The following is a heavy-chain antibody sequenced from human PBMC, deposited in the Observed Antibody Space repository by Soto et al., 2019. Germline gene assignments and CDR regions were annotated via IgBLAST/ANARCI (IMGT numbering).Heavy chain of an antibody. D-gene: IGHD3-22*01. CDR2: IYYSGST. CDR3: ARTYYYDSSAFWFDP. V-gene: IGHV4-59*08. Sequence: SETLSLTCTVSGGSISSYYWSWIRQPPGKGLEWIGYIYYSGSTNYNPSLKSRVTISLDTSKNQFSLKLSSVTAADTAVYYCARTYYYDSSAFWFDPWGQGTLVTSPQ. CDR1: GGSISSYY. J-gene: IGHJ5*02.